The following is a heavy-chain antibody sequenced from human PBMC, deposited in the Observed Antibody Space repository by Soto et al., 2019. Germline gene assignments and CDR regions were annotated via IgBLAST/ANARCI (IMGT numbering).Heavy chain of an antibody. Sequence: EVQLVESGGGLVQPGGSLRLSCAASGFTFSSYSMNWVRQAPGKGLEWVSYISSSSSTIYYADSVKGRFTISRDNAKNSLYLQMNSLRDEDTAVYYCARGQADSTEYYYYGMDVWGQGTTVTVSS. D-gene: IGHD2-2*01. V-gene: IGHV3-48*02. J-gene: IGHJ6*02. CDR3: ARGQADSTEYYYYGMDV. CDR1: GFTFSSYS. CDR2: ISSSSSTI.